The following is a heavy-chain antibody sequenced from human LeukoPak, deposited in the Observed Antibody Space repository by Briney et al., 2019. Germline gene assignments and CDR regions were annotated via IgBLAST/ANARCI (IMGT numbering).Heavy chain of an antibody. V-gene: IGHV3-74*01. J-gene: IGHJ4*02. CDR3: ATGLDTKSRDN. Sequence: GGSLRLSCAASGFTFSSYWMHWVRQAPGKGLVWVSRISGDGETTTYADSVKGRFTISRDNPKNTLHLQMNSLGAEDSAVYYCATGLDTKSRDNWGQGTLVTVFS. CDR1: GFTFSSYW. CDR2: ISGDGETT. D-gene: IGHD1-14*01.